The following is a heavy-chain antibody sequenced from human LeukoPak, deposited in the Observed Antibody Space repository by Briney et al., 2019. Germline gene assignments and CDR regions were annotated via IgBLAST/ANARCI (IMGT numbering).Heavy chain of an antibody. D-gene: IGHD3-22*01. CDR3: AKHRGGSAYYPPDY. J-gene: IGHJ4*02. CDR1: GFTFSSYA. V-gene: IGHV3-23*01. Sequence: GGSLRLSCAAPGFTFSSYAMTWVRQAPGKGLEWVSSISNSGGSTYYPDSVKGRFTISRDNCENTLYLQMNTLRIEDTALYYCAKHRGGSAYYPPDYWGQGTLVTVSS. CDR2: ISNSGGST.